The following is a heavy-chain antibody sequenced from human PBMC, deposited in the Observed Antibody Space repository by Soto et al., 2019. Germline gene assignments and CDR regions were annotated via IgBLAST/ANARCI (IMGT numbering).Heavy chain of an antibody. CDR3: ARDKDLTMVRDRGAFDI. V-gene: IGHV3-48*02. J-gene: IGHJ3*02. CDR2: ISSSSSTI. CDR1: GFTFSSYS. Sequence: LRLSCSASGFTFSSYSMNWVRQAPGKGLEWVSYISSSSSTIYYADSVKGRFTISRDNAKNSLYLQMNSLRDEDTAVYYCARDKDLTMVRDRGAFDIWGQGTMVTVSS. D-gene: IGHD3-10*01.